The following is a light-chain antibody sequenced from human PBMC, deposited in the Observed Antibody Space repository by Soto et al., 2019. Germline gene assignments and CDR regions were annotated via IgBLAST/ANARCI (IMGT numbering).Light chain of an antibody. V-gene: IGLV1-44*01. CDR3: ASWDDRLNGLYV. CDR1: RSNIGSNN. CDR2: SNN. J-gene: IGLJ1*01. Sequence: QSVLTQPPSVSATPGQRVTMSCSGGRSNIGSNNVNWYQQFPGTAPTLLIYSNNQRPSGVPERFSGSKSGTSASLAISGLQSEDEADYYCASWDDRLNGLYVFGTGTKVTAL.